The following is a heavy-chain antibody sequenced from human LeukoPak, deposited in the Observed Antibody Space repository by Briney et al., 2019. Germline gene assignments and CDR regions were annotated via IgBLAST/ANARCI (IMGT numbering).Heavy chain of an antibody. Sequence: GFLRLSCVVSGITVSNYAINWVRQAPGKGLEWVSGISGSAGGTKYADSVKGRFTISRDNSLNTVYLQMNSLRAEDTAVYFCAKRGIVIRGILIIGFHKEAYYFDYWGQGILVTVSS. CDR2: ISGSAGGT. D-gene: IGHD3-10*01. J-gene: IGHJ4*02. CDR1: GITVSNYA. CDR3: AKRGIVIRGILIIGFHKEAYYFDY. V-gene: IGHV3-23*01.